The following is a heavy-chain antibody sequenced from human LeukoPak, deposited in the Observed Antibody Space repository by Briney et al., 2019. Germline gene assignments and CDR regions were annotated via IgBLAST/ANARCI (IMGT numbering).Heavy chain of an antibody. CDR3: ARSSAFDI. CDR2: TYYRSKWYN. CDR1: GDSVSSNSVS. V-gene: IGHV6-1*01. Sequence: SQTLSLTCAISGDSVSSNSVSWNWIRQSPSRGLEWLGRTYYRSKWYNDYAASVKSRITINPDTSKNQVSLQMNSVTPEDTAVYYCARSSAFDIWGQGTMVTVSS. J-gene: IGHJ3*02.